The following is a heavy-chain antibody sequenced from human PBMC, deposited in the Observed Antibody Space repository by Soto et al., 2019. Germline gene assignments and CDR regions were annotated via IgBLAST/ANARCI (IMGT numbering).Heavy chain of an antibody. Sequence: GASVKVSCKASGYAFANSAMHWVRQAPGQRLEWMGWINAANGNTKHSQRFQGRLTISRDTSASTAVIELSGLRYEDTAVYYCARDNNWADYWGQGTLVTVSS. CDR1: GYAFANSA. D-gene: IGHD1-1*01. CDR3: ARDNNWADY. V-gene: IGHV1-3*01. J-gene: IGHJ4*02. CDR2: INAANGNT.